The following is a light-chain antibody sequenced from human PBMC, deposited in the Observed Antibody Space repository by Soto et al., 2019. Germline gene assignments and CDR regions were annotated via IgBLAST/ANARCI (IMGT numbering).Light chain of an antibody. CDR2: AAS. Sequence: DIQMTQSPTSLSASVGDRVTITCRASQGIRNYVAWYQQIPGKAPKLLIYAASTLQSGVPSPFSGSGSGTDFTLTINGLQPDDVATYSFQKYSSVPVFGAGNKVEIK. J-gene: IGKJ3*01. CDR3: QKYSSVPV. V-gene: IGKV1-27*01. CDR1: QGIRNY.